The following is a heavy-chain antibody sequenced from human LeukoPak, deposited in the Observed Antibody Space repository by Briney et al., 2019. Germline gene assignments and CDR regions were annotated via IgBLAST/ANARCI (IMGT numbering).Heavy chain of an antibody. D-gene: IGHD5-18*01. CDR1: GGSVSSYY. J-gene: IGHJ3*02. Sequence: SETLSLTCTVSGGSVSSYYWSWIRQPPGKGLEWIGYIYYSGSTNYNPSLKSRVTISVDTSKNQFSLKLSSVTAADTAVYYCARGEQLWVLGAFDIWGQGTMVTVSS. V-gene: IGHV4-59*02. CDR2: IYYSGST. CDR3: ARGEQLWVLGAFDI.